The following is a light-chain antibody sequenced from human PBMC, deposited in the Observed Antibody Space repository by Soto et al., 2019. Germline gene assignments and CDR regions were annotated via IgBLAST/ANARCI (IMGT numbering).Light chain of an antibody. CDR1: QGIGDT. CDR3: QPYNNWPLT. V-gene: IGKV3-15*01. CDR2: DTS. Sequence: EKALTQCQATLAVSPGEGATIYRTASQGIGDTLAWYQHKPGQTPRXLIYDTSTRATGVPTRFSGSRSGAECTLTINSLQSEDVSVYYCQPYNNWPLTLVGGTKVDIK. J-gene: IGKJ4*01.